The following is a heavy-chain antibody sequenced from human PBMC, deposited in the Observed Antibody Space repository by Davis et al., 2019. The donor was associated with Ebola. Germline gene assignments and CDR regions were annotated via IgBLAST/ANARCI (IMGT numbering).Heavy chain of an antibody. CDR1: GGSISSYY. CDR2: IYYSGST. V-gene: IGHV4-59*01. J-gene: IGHJ4*02. CDR3: ARGAGAGGI. Sequence: MPGGSLRLSCTVSGGSISSYYWSWIRQPPGKGLEWIGYIYYSGSTNYNPSLKSRVTISVDTSKNQFSLKLSSVTAADTAVYYCARGAGAGGIWGQGTLVTVSS. D-gene: IGHD1-26*01.